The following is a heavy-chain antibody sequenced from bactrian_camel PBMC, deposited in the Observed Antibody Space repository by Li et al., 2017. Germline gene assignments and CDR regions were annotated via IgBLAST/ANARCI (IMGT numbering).Heavy chain of an antibody. CDR2: ISTNGDSR. D-gene: IGHD2*01. Sequence: QLVESGGGSVQSGGSLRLSCAASGVIGSSMCIGWFRQTPGKEREGVAAISTNGDSRYYASFVTGRFTISQDDVANTVYLQMNDLKPEDTAMYSCAACSSCSGGYCDATKVQEYVYLGQGTQVTVS. CDR3: AACSSCSGGYCDATKVQEYVY. CDR1: GVIGSSMC. J-gene: IGHJ4*01. V-gene: IGHV3S40*01.